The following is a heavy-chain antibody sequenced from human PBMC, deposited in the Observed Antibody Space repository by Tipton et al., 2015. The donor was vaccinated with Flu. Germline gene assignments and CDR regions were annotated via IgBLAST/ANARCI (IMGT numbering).Heavy chain of an antibody. D-gene: IGHD6-13*01. Sequence: TLSLTCTVSGGSISSYYWSWIRQSPGKGLEWIAYIYYAGGINYNPSLKSRATISVDTPRNQFSLKLSSVTAADTAVYYCARDSAAHYGMDVWGQGTTVTVSS. CDR2: IYYAGGI. J-gene: IGHJ6*02. V-gene: IGHV4-59*08. CDR1: GGSISSYY. CDR3: ARDSAAHYGMDV.